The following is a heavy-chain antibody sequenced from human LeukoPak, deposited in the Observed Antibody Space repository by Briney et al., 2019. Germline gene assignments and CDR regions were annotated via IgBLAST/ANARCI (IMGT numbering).Heavy chain of an antibody. D-gene: IGHD5-12*01. J-gene: IGHJ5*02. Sequence: PSETLSLTCTVSGYSISSGYYWGWIRQPPGKGLEWIGSIYYSGSTYYNPSLKSRVTISVDTSKNQFSLKLSSVTAADTAVYYCARLQFEWLNWFDPWGQGTLVTVSS. CDR1: GYSISSGYY. CDR3: ARLQFEWLNWFDP. V-gene: IGHV4-38-2*02. CDR2: IYYSGST.